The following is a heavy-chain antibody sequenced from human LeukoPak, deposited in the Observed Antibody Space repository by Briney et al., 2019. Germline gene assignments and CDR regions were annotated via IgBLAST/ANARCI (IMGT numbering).Heavy chain of an antibody. Sequence: GGSLRLSCAASGFTFSSYGMHWVRQAPGKGLEWVAVISYDGSNKYYADSVKGRFTISRDNAKNSLYLQMNSLRAEDTAVYYCARGVSVEMATGRGQGTLVTVSS. J-gene: IGHJ4*02. CDR2: ISYDGSNK. CDR3: ARGVSVEMATG. V-gene: IGHV3-30*03. CDR1: GFTFSSYG. D-gene: IGHD5-24*01.